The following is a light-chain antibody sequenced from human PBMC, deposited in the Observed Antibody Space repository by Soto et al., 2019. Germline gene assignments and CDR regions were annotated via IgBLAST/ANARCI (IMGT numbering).Light chain of an antibody. J-gene: IGKJ2*01. CDR2: NSS. CDR1: RSLSDNH. V-gene: IGKV3-20*01. Sequence: EIVLTQSPGTLSLSPGETAALSCRASRSLSDNHLAWYQQRPGQAPRLLIYNSSSRAAGIPDRFRGSGSGTDFTLTIRRLEPEDFGVYYCQQYGDAPHTFGLGTKVEIQ. CDR3: QQYGDAPHT.